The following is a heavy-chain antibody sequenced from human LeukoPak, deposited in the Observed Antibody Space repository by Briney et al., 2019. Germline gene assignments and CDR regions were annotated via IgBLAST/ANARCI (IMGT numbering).Heavy chain of an antibody. V-gene: IGHV1-69*06. CDR1: GGTFSSYA. D-gene: IGHD4-17*01. CDR3: ARNSGDYYYYYYYMDV. Sequence: VASVKVSCKASGGTFSSYAISWVRQAPGQGLEWMGGIITIFGTANYAQKFQGRVTITADKSTSTAYMELSSLRSEDTAVYYCARNSGDYYYYYYYMDVWGKGTTVTVSS. CDR2: IITIFGTA. J-gene: IGHJ6*03.